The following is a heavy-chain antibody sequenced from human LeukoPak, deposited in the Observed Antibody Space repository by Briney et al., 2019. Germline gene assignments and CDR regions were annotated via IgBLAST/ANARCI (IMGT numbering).Heavy chain of an antibody. Sequence: SETLSLTCAVYGGSFSGYYWSWIRQPPGKGLEWIGEINHSGSTNYNPSLKSRVTISVDTSENQFSLKLSSVTAADTAVYYCAKGHYYGSGGVYYYYGMDVWGQGTTVTVSS. J-gene: IGHJ6*02. V-gene: IGHV4-34*01. D-gene: IGHD3-10*01. CDR2: INHSGST. CDR3: AKGHYYGSGGVYYYYGMDV. CDR1: GGSFSGYY.